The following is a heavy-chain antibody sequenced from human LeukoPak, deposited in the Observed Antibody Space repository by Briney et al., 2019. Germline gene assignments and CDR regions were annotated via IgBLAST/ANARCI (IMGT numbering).Heavy chain of an antibody. CDR3: ASLSVRQLTLDV. V-gene: IGHV4-59*01. CDR2: VYFTGNT. Sequence: SETLSLTCNISGGSISRYYWSWIRQPPGKGLEWIGYVYFTGNTNYNPSLKSRLAISVDTSKNLLSLTLSSVTAADTAVYFCASLSVRQLTLDVRGQGTTVTVSS. CDR1: GGSISRYY. D-gene: IGHD1-1*01. J-gene: IGHJ6*02.